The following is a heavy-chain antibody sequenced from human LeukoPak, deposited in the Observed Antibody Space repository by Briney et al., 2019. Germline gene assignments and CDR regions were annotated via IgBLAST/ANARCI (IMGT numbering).Heavy chain of an antibody. CDR2: ISYDGSNK. CDR1: GLTFSSYA. J-gene: IGHJ6*02. V-gene: IGHV3-30-3*01. CDR3: ARDHHYSSGWLHYYYYGMDV. Sequence: GGSLRLSCAASGLTFSSYAMHWVRQAPGKGLEWVAVISYDGSNKYYADSVKGRFTISRDNSKNTLYLQMNSLRAEDTAVYYCARDHHYSSGWLHYYYYGMDVWGQGTTVTVSS. D-gene: IGHD6-19*01.